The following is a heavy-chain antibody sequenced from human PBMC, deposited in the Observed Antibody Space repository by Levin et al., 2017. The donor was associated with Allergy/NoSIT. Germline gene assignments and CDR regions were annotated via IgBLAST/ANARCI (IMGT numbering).Heavy chain of an antibody. CDR3: AIREPSWYYGMDV. CDR2: IYYSGST. CDR1: GGSVSSGSYY. Sequence: SETLSLTCTVSGGSVSSGSYYWSWIRQPPGKGLEWIGYIYYSGSTNYNPSLKSRVTISVDTSKNQFSLKLSSVTAADTAVNYCAIREPSWYYGMDVWGQGTTVTVSS. V-gene: IGHV4-61*01. J-gene: IGHJ6*02. D-gene: IGHD1-26*01.